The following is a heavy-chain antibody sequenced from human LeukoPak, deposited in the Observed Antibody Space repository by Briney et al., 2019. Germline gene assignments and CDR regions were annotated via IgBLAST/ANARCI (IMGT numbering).Heavy chain of an antibody. Sequence: GGSLRLSCAASGFTFSSYGMLWVRQAPGKGLEWVAVISYDGSNKYYADSVKGRFTISRDNSKNTLYLQMNSLRAEDTAVYYCARVATTDYYYMDVWGKGTTVTVSS. V-gene: IGHV3-30*03. CDR3: ARVATTDYYYMDV. CDR2: ISYDGSNK. J-gene: IGHJ6*03. D-gene: IGHD4-17*01. CDR1: GFTFSSYG.